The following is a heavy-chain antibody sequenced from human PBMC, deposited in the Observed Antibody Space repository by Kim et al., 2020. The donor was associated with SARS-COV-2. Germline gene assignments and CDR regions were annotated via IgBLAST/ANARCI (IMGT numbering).Heavy chain of an antibody. Sequence: GGSLRLSCAASGFTFSSYAMHWVRQAPGKGLEWVAVISYDGSNKYYVDSVKGRFTISRDNSKNTLYLQMNSLRAEDTAVYYCARDEPHGDYGGFDYWGQGTLVTVSS. V-gene: IGHV3-30*04. J-gene: IGHJ4*02. CDR2: ISYDGSNK. CDR1: GFTFSSYA. D-gene: IGHD4-17*01. CDR3: ARDEPHGDYGGFDY.